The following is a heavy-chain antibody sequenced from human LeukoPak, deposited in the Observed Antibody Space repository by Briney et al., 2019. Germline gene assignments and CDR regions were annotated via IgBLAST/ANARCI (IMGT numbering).Heavy chain of an antibody. D-gene: IGHD3-9*01. J-gene: IGHJ3*02. CDR3: ARVNDWDGDAFDI. CDR2: IYHSGST. CDR1: GGSISSGGYS. V-gene: IGHV4-30-2*01. Sequence: SETLSLTCAVSGGSISSGGYSWSWIRQPPGKGLEWIGYIYHSGSTYYNPSLKSRVTISVDRSKNQFSLKLSSVTAADTAVYYCARVNDWDGDAFDIWGQGTMVTVSS.